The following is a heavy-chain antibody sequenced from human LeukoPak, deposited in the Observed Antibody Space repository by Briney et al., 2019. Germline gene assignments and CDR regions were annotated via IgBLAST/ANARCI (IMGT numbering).Heavy chain of an antibody. CDR1: GFTFSSYA. J-gene: IGHJ1*01. CDR2: ISGSGGST. Sequence: GGSLRLSCAASGFTFSSYAMSWVRQAPGKGLECVSAISGSGGSTYYADSVKGRFTISRDNSKNTLYLQMNSLRAEDTAVYYCAKKYILTGYYSYFQHWGQGTLVTVSS. D-gene: IGHD3-9*01. V-gene: IGHV3-23*01. CDR3: AKKYILTGYYSYFQH.